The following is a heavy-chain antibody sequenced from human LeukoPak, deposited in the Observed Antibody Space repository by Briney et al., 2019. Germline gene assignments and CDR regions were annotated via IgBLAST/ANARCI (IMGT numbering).Heavy chain of an antibody. Sequence: SETLSLTCTVSGYSISSGYYWGWIRQPPGKGLEWIGSIYHSGSTYYNPSLKSRVTIPVDRSKNQFSLKLSSVTAADTAVYYCARGGEYSGSYTFDYWGQGTLVTVSS. J-gene: IGHJ4*02. CDR2: IYHSGST. CDR3: ARGGEYSGSYTFDY. V-gene: IGHV4-38-2*02. CDR1: GYSISSGYY. D-gene: IGHD1-26*01.